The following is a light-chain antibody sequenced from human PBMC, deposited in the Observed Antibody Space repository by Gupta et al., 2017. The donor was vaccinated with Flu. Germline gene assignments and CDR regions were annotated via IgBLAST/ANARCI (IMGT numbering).Light chain of an antibody. J-gene: IGLJ2*01. CDR3: QVWDSSSSHRV. CDR2: DDS. CDR1: NIGSNS. V-gene: IGLV3-21*02. Sequence: SSVLTQPPSLSVAPGRTARTTWGGNNIGSNSVHWYQQKPGQDPVLVVYDDSDRRSGMPERLSASYSGSTAALPTSWVDAGDEAAYYCQVWDSSSSHRVFGRGTKLTVL.